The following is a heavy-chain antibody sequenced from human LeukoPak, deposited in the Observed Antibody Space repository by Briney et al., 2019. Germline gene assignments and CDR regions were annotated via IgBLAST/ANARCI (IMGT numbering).Heavy chain of an antibody. Sequence: QTLSLTSAISGDSVSTNSAAWHWLRQSPSRGLEWLARTYYRSKWYSDYAVSVKIRITITADTSKNHFSRPLNSVNPEDTAVYYCARGLGSGWFAYDYWGQGTLVTVSS. CDR2: TYYRSKWYS. CDR1: GDSVSTNSAA. D-gene: IGHD6-19*01. J-gene: IGHJ4*02. CDR3: ARGLGSGWFAYDY. V-gene: IGHV6-1*01.